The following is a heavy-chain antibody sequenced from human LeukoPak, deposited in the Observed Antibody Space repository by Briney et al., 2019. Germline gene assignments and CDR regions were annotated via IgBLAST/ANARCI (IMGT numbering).Heavy chain of an antibody. CDR2: IYYSGST. CDR1: GGSISNSSYY. V-gene: IGHV4-39*07. CDR3: ARGLSYYDILTGYYIAYYFDY. Sequence: PSETLSLTCTVSGGSISNSSYYWAWIRQPPGKGLEWIGSIYYSGSTYYNPSLKSRVTISVDTSKNQFSLKLSSVTAADTAVYYCARGLSYYDILTGYYIAYYFDYWGQGTLVTVSS. J-gene: IGHJ4*02. D-gene: IGHD3-9*01.